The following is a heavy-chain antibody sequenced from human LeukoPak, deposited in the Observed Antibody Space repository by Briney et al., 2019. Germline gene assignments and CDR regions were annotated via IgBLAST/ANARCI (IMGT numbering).Heavy chain of an antibody. D-gene: IGHD2-2*01. CDR3: ARGCSSTSCPKYVYYYYYMDV. CDR1: GFTFSSYA. CDR2: ISSNGGST. J-gene: IGHJ6*03. V-gene: IGHV3-64*01. Sequence: GGSLRLSCAASGFTFSSYAMHWVRQAPGKGLEYVPAISSNGGSTYYANSVKGRFTISRDNSKNTLYLQMGSLRAEDMAVYYCARGCSSTSCPKYVYYYYYMDVWGKGTTVTVSS.